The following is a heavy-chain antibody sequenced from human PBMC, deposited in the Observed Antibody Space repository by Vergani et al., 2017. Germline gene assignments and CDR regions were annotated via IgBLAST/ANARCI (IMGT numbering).Heavy chain of an antibody. CDR3: ARVADYDFWSGYSFGH. D-gene: IGHD3-3*01. Sequence: QVQLVQSGAEVKKPGASVKVSCKASGYTFTGYYMHWVRQAPGQGLEWMGWINPNSGGTNYAQKCQGRVTMTRDTSISTAYMELSRLRSDDTAVYYCARVADYDFWSGYSFGHWGQGTLVTVSS. CDR2: INPNSGGT. V-gene: IGHV1-2*02. J-gene: IGHJ1*01. CDR1: GYTFTGYY.